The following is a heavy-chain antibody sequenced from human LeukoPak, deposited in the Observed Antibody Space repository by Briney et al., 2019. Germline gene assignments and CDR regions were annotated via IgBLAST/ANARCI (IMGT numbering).Heavy chain of an antibody. CDR2: ISRSSAYI. D-gene: IGHD1-26*01. CDR1: GFTLSSYS. J-gene: IGHJ4*02. V-gene: IGHV3-21*01. CDR3: ARTPLSGSGGDY. Sequence: GGSLRLSCAASGFTLSSYSMNWVRQAPGKGLEWVSSISRSSAYIYYADSVKGRFTISRDNSKNTLYLHINSLRAEDTAVYYCARTPLSGSGGDYWGQGTLVTVSS.